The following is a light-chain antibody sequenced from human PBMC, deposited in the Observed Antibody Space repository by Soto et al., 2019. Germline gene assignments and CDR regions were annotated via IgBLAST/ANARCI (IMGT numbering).Light chain of an antibody. V-gene: IGKV3-11*01. J-gene: IGKJ1*01. Sequence: IVLTQSPATLSLSPVEIANLSCRASQSVSNYLGWYQPKPGQAPRLLIYDASNRATGIPTRFSGSGSGTDFTLTISSLEPEDFALYYCQHRETCGQGTKGDI. CDR1: QSVSNY. CDR2: DAS. CDR3: QHRET.